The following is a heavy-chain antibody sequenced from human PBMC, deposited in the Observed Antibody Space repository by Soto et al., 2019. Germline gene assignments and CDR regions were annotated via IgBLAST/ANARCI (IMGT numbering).Heavy chain of an antibody. CDR1: GGTFSSYA. CDR3: ARADSSSWYGAFDI. CDR2: IIPIFGTA. V-gene: IGHV1-69*01. D-gene: IGHD6-13*01. Sequence: QVQLVQSGAEVKKPGSSVKVSCKASGGTFSSYAISWVRQAPGQGLEWMGGIIPIFGTANYAQKFQGSVTITADDFTSTGYMELSSLRSEDTAVYYCARADSSSWYGAFDIWGQGTMVTVSS. J-gene: IGHJ3*02.